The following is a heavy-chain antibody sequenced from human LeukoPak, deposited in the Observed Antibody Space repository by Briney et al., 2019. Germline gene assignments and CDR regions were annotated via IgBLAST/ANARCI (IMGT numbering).Heavy chain of an antibody. CDR2: ISSSGSML. V-gene: IGHV3-11*04. D-gene: IGHD4-17*01. Sequence: GGSLRLSCAASGFTFSDYYMSWIRQAPGKSLEWVSYISSSGSMLSAADSVKGRFTISRDNAKKSLYLQMNSLRAEDTAVYFCASGYGDYTDSFDYWGQGTLVTVSS. CDR3: ASGYGDYTDSFDY. CDR1: GFTFSDYY. J-gene: IGHJ4*02.